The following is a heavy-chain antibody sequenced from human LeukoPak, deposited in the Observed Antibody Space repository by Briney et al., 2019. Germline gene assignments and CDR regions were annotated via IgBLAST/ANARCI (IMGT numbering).Heavy chain of an antibody. CDR2: IKQDGSEK. D-gene: IGHD4/OR15-4a*01. J-gene: IGHJ5*02. Sequence: GGSLRLSCAASGFTFSSYWMSWVRQAPGKGLEWVANIKQDGSEKYYVDSVKGRFTISRDNAKNSLYLQMDSLRADDTAVYYCVRDWPGVSYGADPWGQGTLVTVSS. CDR1: GFTFSSYW. V-gene: IGHV3-7*01. CDR3: VRDWPGVSYGADP.